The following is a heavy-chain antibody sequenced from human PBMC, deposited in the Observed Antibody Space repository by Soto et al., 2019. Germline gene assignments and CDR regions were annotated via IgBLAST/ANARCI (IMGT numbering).Heavy chain of an antibody. Sequence: GGSLRLSCAASGFTFSSDWMHWVRQAPGKGLVWVSRINTDGSDTSYADSVKGRFTISRDNAKNTLYLQMNSLRAEDTAVYYCTKDCPGPQDYFDYWGQGNMVTVSS. CDR3: TKDCPGPQDYFDY. D-gene: IGHD3-10*02. V-gene: IGHV3-74*01. CDR2: INTDGSDT. J-gene: IGHJ4*02. CDR1: GFTFSSDW.